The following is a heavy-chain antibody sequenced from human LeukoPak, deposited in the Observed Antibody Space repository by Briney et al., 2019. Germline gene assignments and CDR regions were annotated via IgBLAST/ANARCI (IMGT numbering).Heavy chain of an antibody. Sequence: GGLRLSCAASGFTFSSYAMSWVRQVPGKGLEWVSVISGSGDNTYYADSVKGRFTISRDNSKNMLCLQMNSLRAEDTAVYYCAKWKYSNSGIDDYWGQGTPVTVSS. J-gene: IGHJ4*02. CDR1: GFTFSSYA. D-gene: IGHD6-6*01. CDR2: ISGSGDNT. V-gene: IGHV3-23*01. CDR3: AKWKYSNSGIDDY.